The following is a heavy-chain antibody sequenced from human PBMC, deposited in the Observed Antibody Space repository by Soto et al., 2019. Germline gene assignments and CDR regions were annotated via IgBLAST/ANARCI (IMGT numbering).Heavy chain of an antibody. J-gene: IGHJ4*02. Sequence: EASVKVSCKSSGGTFSSYAISWVRQAPGQGLEWMGGIIPIFGTANYAQKFQGRVTITADESTSTAYMELSSLRSEDTAVYYCARGLVNYDSSGPLGYWGQGTLVTVSS. CDR1: GGTFSSYA. CDR2: IIPIFGTA. D-gene: IGHD3-22*01. V-gene: IGHV1-69*13. CDR3: ARGLVNYDSSGPLGY.